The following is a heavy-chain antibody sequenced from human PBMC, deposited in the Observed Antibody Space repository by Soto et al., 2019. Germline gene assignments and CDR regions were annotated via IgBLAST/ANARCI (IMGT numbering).Heavy chain of an antibody. D-gene: IGHD2-21*02. V-gene: IGHV4-39*01. CDR3: ARHPSDFWFDS. CDR1: GGYISSSSYF. J-gene: IGHJ5*01. Sequence: QLQLQESGPGLVKPSETRSLTCSVTGGYISSSSYFWGWIRQPPGKGLEWIGSIYYSGSTYYNPSLKSRVTVSVDTSKNQFSLKLSSVTAADTAVYYCARHPSDFWFDSWGQGTLVTVSS. CDR2: IYYSGST.